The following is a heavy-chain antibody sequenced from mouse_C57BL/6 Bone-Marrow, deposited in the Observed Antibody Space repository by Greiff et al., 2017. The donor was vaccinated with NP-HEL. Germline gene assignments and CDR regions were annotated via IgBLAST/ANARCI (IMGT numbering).Heavy chain of an antibody. V-gene: IGHV5-4*03. Sequence: EVMLVESGGGLVKPGGSLKLSCAASGFTFSSYAMSWVRQTPEKRLEWVATISDGGSYTYYPDNVTGRFTISRDNAKNNLYLQMSHLKSEDTAIYYCARGPTTVVATGYFDYWGQGTTLTVSS. CDR2: ISDGGSYT. J-gene: IGHJ2*01. D-gene: IGHD1-1*01. CDR1: GFTFSSYA. CDR3: ARGPTTVVATGYFDY.